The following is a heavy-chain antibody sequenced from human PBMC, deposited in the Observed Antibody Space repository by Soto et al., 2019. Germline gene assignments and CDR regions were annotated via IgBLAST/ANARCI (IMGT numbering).Heavy chain of an antibody. D-gene: IGHD3-22*01. Sequence: GGSLRLSCAAPGFTFSIYALHWVRQAPGKGLEWVAVMSPNGNNQYYADSVKGRFTISRDTSKSTLYLQMTSLRPDDTAVYYCATGANFDYDTSRYWGQGTLVTVS. CDR1: GFTFSIYA. CDR3: ATGANFDYDTSRY. V-gene: IGHV3-30-3*01. CDR2: MSPNGNNQ. J-gene: IGHJ4*02.